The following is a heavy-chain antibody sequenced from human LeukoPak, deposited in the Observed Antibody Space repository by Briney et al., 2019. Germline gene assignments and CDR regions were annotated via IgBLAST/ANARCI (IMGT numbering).Heavy chain of an antibody. CDR2: IKEDGSDK. Sequence: GRSLRLSCAASGFTFSSHSMHWVRQAPGKGLEWVANIKEDGSDKYYVDSVKGRFTISRDNAQNSVYLQMNSLRAEDTAVYYCGREEFHSADFRGQGTLVTVSS. CDR1: GFTFSSHS. V-gene: IGHV3-7*01. CDR3: GREEFHSADF. D-gene: IGHD3-10*01. J-gene: IGHJ4*02.